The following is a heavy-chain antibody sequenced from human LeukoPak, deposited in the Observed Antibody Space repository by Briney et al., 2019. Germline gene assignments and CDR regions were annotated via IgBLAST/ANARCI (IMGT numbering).Heavy chain of an antibody. D-gene: IGHD7-27*01. CDR2: LWYDGSNK. V-gene: IGHV3-33*01. Sequence: GGTLRLPRAASGFPLSRQGMHWVRQAPGKGLEGVAVLWYDGSNKHYADSVKGRFTISRNNSKNTLYLQMNSVRAEDTAVYYCARDGDSYYYYWGQGTLVTVST. J-gene: IGHJ4*02. CDR1: GFPLSRQG. CDR3: ARDGDSYYYY.